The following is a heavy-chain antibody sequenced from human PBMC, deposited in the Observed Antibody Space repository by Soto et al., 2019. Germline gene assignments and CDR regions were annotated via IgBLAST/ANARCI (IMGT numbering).Heavy chain of an antibody. V-gene: IGHV3-15*01. CDR1: GFTFSNAW. CDR2: IKSKTDGGTT. CDR3: TSDRYSGCCYYYFDI. D-gene: IGHD1-26*01. J-gene: IGHJ3*02. Sequence: GGSLRLSCAASGFTFSNAWMSWVRQAPGKGLEWVGRIKSKTDGGTTDYAAPVKGRFTISRDDSKNTLYLQMNSLKTEDKAVEDCTSDRYSGCCYYYFDIWGQGTMVTVSS.